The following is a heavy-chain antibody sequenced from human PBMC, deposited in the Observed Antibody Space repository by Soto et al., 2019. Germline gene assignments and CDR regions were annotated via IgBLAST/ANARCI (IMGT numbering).Heavy chain of an antibody. J-gene: IGHJ4*02. V-gene: IGHV3-23*01. CDR3: AKDRGGCSSTSCPPRLFDY. Sequence: EVQLLESGGGLVQPGGSLRLSCAASGFTFSSYAMSWVRQAPGKGLEWVSGISGSGGSTYYADSVKGRFTISRDNSQNTLYLPMNSLRAEDTAVYYCAKDRGGCSSTSCPPRLFDYWGQGTLVTVSS. CDR1: GFTFSSYA. CDR2: ISGSGGST. D-gene: IGHD2-2*01.